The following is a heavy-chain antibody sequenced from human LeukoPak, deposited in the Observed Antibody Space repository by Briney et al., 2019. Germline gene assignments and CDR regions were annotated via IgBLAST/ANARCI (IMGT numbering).Heavy chain of an antibody. Sequence: ASVKVSCKAPGYTFTSYDINWVRQATGQGLEWMGWMNPNSGNTGYAQKFQGRVTMTRNTSISTAYMELSSLRSEDTAVYYCARAAFERITIFGVAHYYYGMDVWGQGTTVTVSS. D-gene: IGHD3-3*01. J-gene: IGHJ6*02. CDR3: ARAAFERITIFGVAHYYYGMDV. V-gene: IGHV1-8*01. CDR2: MNPNSGNT. CDR1: GYTFTSYD.